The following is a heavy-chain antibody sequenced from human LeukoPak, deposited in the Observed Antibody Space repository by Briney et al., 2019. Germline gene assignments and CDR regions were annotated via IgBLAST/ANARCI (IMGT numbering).Heavy chain of an antibody. Sequence: SETLSLTCAGYGVSFSGYYWSWIRQPPGKGLEWIGEINHSGSTNYNPSLKSRVTISVDTSKNQFSLKLSSVTAADTAVYYCARGKGGAGGYYYYGMDVWGKGTTVTVSS. CDR2: INHSGST. CDR3: ARGKGGAGGYYYYGMDV. J-gene: IGHJ6*04. V-gene: IGHV4-34*01. D-gene: IGHD3-16*01. CDR1: GVSFSGYY.